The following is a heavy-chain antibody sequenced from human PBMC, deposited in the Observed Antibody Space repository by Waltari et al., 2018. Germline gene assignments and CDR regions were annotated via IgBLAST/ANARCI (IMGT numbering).Heavy chain of an antibody. J-gene: IGHJ6*03. CDR2: IYYSGST. CDR3: ARLAATNYYYYMDV. V-gene: IGHV4-39*01. D-gene: IGHD2-15*01. Sequence: QLQLQESGPGLVKPSETLSLTCTVSGGSISSSSYYWGWSRQTPGKGLEWIGSIYYSGSTYYNPSLKSRVTISVDTSKNQFSLKLSSVTAADTAVYYCARLAATNYYYYMDVWGKGTTVTVSS. CDR1: GGSISSSSYY.